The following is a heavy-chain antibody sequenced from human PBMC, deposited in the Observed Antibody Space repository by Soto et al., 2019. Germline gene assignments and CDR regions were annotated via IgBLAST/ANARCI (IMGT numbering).Heavy chain of an antibody. J-gene: IGHJ4*02. V-gene: IGHV4-39*01. D-gene: IGHD6-19*01. Sequence: NPSETLSLTCTVSGGSISSSSYYWGWIRQPPGKGLEWIGSIYYSGSTYYNPSLKSRVTISVDTSKNQFSLKLSSVTAADTAVYYCASPPTGYSSGWYEYYFDYWGQGTLVTVSS. CDR2: IYYSGST. CDR3: ASPPTGYSSGWYEYYFDY. CDR1: GGSISSSSYY.